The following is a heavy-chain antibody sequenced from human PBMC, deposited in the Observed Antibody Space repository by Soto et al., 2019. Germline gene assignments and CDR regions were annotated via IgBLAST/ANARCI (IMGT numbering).Heavy chain of an antibody. CDR2: ILPSGTT. J-gene: IGHJ4*02. CDR1: GASISSGDSY. V-gene: IGHV4-30-4*01. Sequence: PSETLSLTCAVSGASISSGDSYWSWIRQRPGKGLEWIGYILPSGTTYYNPSLKSRVTISIDVSKNQFSLSLRSLTAADTAVYYCARSREFDYWSQGTLVTVSS. CDR3: ARSREFDY.